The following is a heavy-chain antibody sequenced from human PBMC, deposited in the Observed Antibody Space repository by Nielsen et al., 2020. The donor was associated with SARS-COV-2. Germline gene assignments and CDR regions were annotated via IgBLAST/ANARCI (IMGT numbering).Heavy chain of an antibody. V-gene: IGHV1-46*01. CDR1: GYSFTSNY. J-gene: IGHJ5*02. D-gene: IGHD3/OR15-3a*01. CDR3: AGGWTARLDP. CDR2: INTSDGDT. Sequence: ASVKVSCKASGYSFTSNYIHWVRQAPAQGLEWMGIINTSDGDTTYAQRFQGRVTMTRDTSTSTVYMEMSSLRADDTAVYYCAGGWTARLDPWGQGTPVTVSS.